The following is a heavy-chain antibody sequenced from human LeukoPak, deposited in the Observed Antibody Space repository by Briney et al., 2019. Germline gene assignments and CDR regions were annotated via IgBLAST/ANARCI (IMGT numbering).Heavy chain of an antibody. Sequence: SETLSLTCAVYGGSFSGYYWSWIRQPPGKGLEWIGEINHSGSTNYNPSLKSRVTISVDTSKNQFSLKLSSVTAADTAVYYCARGPCSGGSCYDYWGQGTLVTVSS. D-gene: IGHD2-15*01. CDR2: INHSGST. V-gene: IGHV4-34*01. J-gene: IGHJ4*02. CDR3: ARGPCSGGSCYDY. CDR1: GGSFSGYY.